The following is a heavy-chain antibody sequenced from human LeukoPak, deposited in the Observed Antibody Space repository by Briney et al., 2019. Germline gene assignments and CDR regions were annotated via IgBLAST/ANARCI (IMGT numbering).Heavy chain of an antibody. D-gene: IGHD3-3*01. J-gene: IGHJ6*03. Sequence: GVSLMISCKGSGSRFTSYWIGWVRQMPGKGLEWMGIMYPGDSDTTYSPSLQSQVTISTDKSISTAYLQWSSLKASDTAMYYCARLGYGSGYYYYYYMDVWGKGTTVTVSS. CDR3: ARLGYGSGYYYYYYMDV. CDR1: GSRFTSYW. CDR2: MYPGDSDT. V-gene: IGHV5-51*01.